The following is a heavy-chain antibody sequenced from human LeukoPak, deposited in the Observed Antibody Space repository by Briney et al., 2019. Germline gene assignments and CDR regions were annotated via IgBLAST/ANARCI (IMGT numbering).Heavy chain of an antibody. CDR3: AKPGDTSSATYYYYGMDV. Sequence: GGSLRLSCAASGFTFSSYAMSWVRQAPGKGLEWVSAISGSGGSTYYADSVKGRFTISRDNSKNTLYLQMNSLRAEDTAAYYCAKPGDTSSATYYYYGMDVWGQGTTVTVSS. CDR1: GFTFSSYA. V-gene: IGHV3-23*01. D-gene: IGHD2-2*01. J-gene: IGHJ6*02. CDR2: ISGSGGST.